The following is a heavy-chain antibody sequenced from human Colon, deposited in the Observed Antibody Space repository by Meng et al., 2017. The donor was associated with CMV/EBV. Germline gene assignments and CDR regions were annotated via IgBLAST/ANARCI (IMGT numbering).Heavy chain of an antibody. CDR3: ATGAYCSGGSCSGRYGMDV. J-gene: IGHJ6*02. D-gene: IGHD2-15*01. V-gene: IGHV3-48*04. Sequence: ESLKISCEDSGFTFSSYSMNWVRQAPGKGLEWVSYISSSSSTIYYADSVKGRFTISRDNAKNSLYLQMNSLRADDTAVYYCATGAYCSGGSCSGRYGMDVWGQGTTVTVSS. CDR2: ISSSSSTI. CDR1: GFTFSSYS.